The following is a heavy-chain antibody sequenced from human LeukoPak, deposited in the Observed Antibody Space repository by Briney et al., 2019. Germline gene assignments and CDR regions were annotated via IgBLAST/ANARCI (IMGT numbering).Heavy chain of an antibody. CDR2: TYYRSRWYS. V-gene: IGHV6-1*01. CDR3: ARSQLQLDYYGMDV. D-gene: IGHD4-11*01. Sequence: SQTLSLTCAISGDXVSSNSAAWHWIRQSPSRGLEWLGRTYYRSRWYSNYAPSVKSRITINPDTSKNQFSLKLSSMTAADTAVYYCARSQLQLDYYGMDVWGQGTTVTVSS. J-gene: IGHJ6*02. CDR1: GDXVSSNSAA.